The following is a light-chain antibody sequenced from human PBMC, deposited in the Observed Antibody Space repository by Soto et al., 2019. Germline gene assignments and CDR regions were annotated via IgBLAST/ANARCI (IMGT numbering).Light chain of an antibody. CDR1: QSISSY. J-gene: IGKJ1*01. CDR2: AAS. V-gene: IGKV1-39*01. Sequence: DIQMTQSPSSLSASVGDRVTITCRASQSISSYLNWYQQKQGKAPKLLIYAASSLQSGVPSRFSGSGSGTDCTLTISSLQPEDFATYYCQQSYSTPRTFGQGTKVDI. CDR3: QQSYSTPRT.